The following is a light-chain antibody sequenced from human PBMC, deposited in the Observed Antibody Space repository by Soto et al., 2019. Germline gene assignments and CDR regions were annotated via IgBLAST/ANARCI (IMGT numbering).Light chain of an antibody. Sequence: QSALTQPASVSGSPGQSITISCTGTSSDVGSYNLVSWYQQHPGKAPKLMIYEGSKRPSGVSNRFSGSKSGNTASLTISGLQAEDEADYYCQSYDSYTVVFGGGTKVTVL. V-gene: IGLV2-23*01. CDR1: SSDVGSYNL. J-gene: IGLJ2*01. CDR3: QSYDSYTVV. CDR2: EGS.